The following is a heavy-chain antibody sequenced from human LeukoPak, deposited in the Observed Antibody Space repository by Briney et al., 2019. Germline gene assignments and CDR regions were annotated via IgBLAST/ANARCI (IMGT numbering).Heavy chain of an antibody. V-gene: IGHV3-30*18. CDR1: GFTFSSYG. CDR3: AKGARHDWYWYFDL. CDR2: ISYDGSNK. Sequence: GGSLRLSCAASGFTFSSYGMHWVRQAPGKGLEWVAVISYDGSNKYYPDSVKGRFTVSRDNSKNTLYLQMNSLRAEDTAVYYCAKGARHDWYWYFDLWGRGTLVTVSS. D-gene: IGHD3-9*01. J-gene: IGHJ2*01.